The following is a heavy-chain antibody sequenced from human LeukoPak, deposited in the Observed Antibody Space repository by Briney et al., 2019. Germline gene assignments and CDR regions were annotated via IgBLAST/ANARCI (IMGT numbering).Heavy chain of an antibody. D-gene: IGHD3-9*01. CDR3: ARNDILTGYYDNWFDP. CDR2: IYHSGST. Sequence: SETLSLTCTVSGYSISSGYYWGWIRQPPGKGLEWIGSIYHSGSTYYNPSLKSRVTISVDTSKNQFSLKLSSVTAADTAVYYCARNDILTGYYDNWFDPWGQGTLVTVSS. CDR1: GYSISSGYY. V-gene: IGHV4-38-2*02. J-gene: IGHJ5*02.